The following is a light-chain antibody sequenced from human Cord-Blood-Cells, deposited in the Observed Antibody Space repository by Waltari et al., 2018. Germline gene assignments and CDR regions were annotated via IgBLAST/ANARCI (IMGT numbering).Light chain of an antibody. CDR1: SSAVRSYNL. J-gene: IGLJ3*02. CDR3: CSYAGSSPWV. V-gene: IGLV2-23*01. Sequence: QSALTQPASVSGSPGQSITISCTGTSSAVRSYNLVSWYQQHPGKAPKLMIYEGSKRPSGVSNRFSGSKSGNTASLTISGLQAEDEADYYCCSYAGSSPWVFGGGTKLTVL. CDR2: EGS.